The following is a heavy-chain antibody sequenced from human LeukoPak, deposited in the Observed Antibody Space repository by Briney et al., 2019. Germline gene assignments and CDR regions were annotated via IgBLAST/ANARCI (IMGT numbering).Heavy chain of an antibody. Sequence: SETLSLTCAVYGGSFSGYYWSWIRQPPGKGLEWIGEINHSGSTNYNPSLKSRVTISVDTSKNQFSLKLSSVTAADTAVYYCVRQLYSSGTYYAPMDVWGKGTTVTVSA. J-gene: IGHJ6*04. CDR1: GGSFSGYY. D-gene: IGHD3-10*01. CDR3: VRQLYSSGTYYAPMDV. V-gene: IGHV4-34*01. CDR2: INHSGST.